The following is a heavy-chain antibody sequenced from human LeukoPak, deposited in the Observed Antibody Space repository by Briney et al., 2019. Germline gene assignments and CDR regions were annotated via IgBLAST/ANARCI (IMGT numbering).Heavy chain of an antibody. J-gene: IGHJ4*02. V-gene: IGHV1-2*02. D-gene: IGHD3-22*01. CDR1: GYSFNDKY. CDR2: INPNSGGT. CDR3: ARDHYYDSSGYLFDY. Sequence: ASVKVSCKASGYSFNDKYLHWVRQAPGQGLEWMGSINPNSGGTNYAQKFQGRVTMTTDTSMSTAYMELSRLTSDDTAVYYCARDHYYDSSGYLFDYWGQGTLVTVSS.